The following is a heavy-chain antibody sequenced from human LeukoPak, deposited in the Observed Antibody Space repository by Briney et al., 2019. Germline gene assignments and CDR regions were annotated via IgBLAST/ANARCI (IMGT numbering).Heavy chain of an antibody. V-gene: IGHV1-69*13. CDR1: GGTFSSYA. CDR2: IIPIFGTA. CDR3: ASIAPHAEDDY. Sequence: ASVKVSCKASGGTFSSYAISWVRQAPGQGLEWMGGIIPIFGTANYAQKFQGRVTITADESTSTAYMELSSLRSEDTAVYYCASIAPHAEDDYWGQGTLVTVSS. J-gene: IGHJ4*02.